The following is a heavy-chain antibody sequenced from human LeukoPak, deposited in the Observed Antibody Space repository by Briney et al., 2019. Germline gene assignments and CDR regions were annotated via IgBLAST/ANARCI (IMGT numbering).Heavy chain of an antibody. CDR3: ARKSAVAGLGGLDY. CDR2: IYYSGST. J-gene: IGHJ4*02. D-gene: IGHD6-19*01. Sequence: PSETLSLTCTVSGGSISSSGYYWGWIRQPPGKGLEWIGSIYYSGSTYYNPSLKSRVTISVDTSKNQFSLKLSSVTAADTAVYYCARKSAVAGLGGLDYWGQGTLVTVSS. CDR1: GGSISSSGYY. V-gene: IGHV4-39*01.